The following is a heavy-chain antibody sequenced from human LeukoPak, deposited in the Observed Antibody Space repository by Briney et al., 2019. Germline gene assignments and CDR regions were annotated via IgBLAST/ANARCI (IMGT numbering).Heavy chain of an antibody. CDR1: GFTFSSYA. V-gene: IGHV3-23*01. CDR3: AKDSRVGVTLPNFDY. J-gene: IGHJ4*02. CDR2: ISGSGGST. Sequence: PGGSLRLSCAASGFTFSSYAMSWVRQAPGKGLEWVSAISGSGGSTYYADSVKGRFTISRDNSKNTLYLQMNSLRAEDTAVYYCAKDSRVGVTLPNFDYWGQGTLVTVSS. D-gene: IGHD1-26*01.